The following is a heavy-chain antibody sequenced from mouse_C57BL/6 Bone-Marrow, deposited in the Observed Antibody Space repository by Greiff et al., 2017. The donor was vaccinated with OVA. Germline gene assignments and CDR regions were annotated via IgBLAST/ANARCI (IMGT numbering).Heavy chain of an antibody. CDR1: DSEVFPIAY. CDR2: ILPSIGRT. J-gene: IGHJ3*01. V-gene: IGHV15-2*01. D-gene: IGHD2-3*01. Sequence: VQLQQSGSELRSPGSSVKLSCKDFDSEVFPIAYMRWVRQTRGHGFEWIGGILPSIGRTIYGEKFEDKATLDADTLANTAYLGLNSLTSEVSASDYCARLDGYSGFAYWGKGTLVTVSA. CDR3: ARLDGYSGFAY.